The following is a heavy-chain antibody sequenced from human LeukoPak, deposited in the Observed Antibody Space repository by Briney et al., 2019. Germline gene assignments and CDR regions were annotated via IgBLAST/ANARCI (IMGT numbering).Heavy chain of an antibody. CDR1: GFTFDDYA. V-gene: IGHV3-9*01. CDR3: AKTGPSSGSYSLDY. Sequence: PGRSLRLSCAASGFTFDDYAMHWVRQAPGKGLEWVSGISWNSGDIVYADSVKGRFTISRDTARNSVYLQMNSLTTEDTALYYCAKTGPSSGSYSLDYWGQRTLVTVSS. D-gene: IGHD1-26*01. J-gene: IGHJ4*02. CDR2: ISWNSGDI.